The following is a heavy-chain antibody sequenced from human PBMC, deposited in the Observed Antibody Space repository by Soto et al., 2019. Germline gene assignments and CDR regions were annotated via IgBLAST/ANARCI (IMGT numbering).Heavy chain of an antibody. V-gene: IGHV3-23*01. CDR2: IRDSGDKT. J-gene: IGHJ4*02. CDR1: GFTFSSYA. Sequence: GGSLRLSCAASGFTFSSYAMSWVRQAPGKGLEWVSGIRDSGDKTYYADSVNGRFTISRDNSKNTVYLEMESLRDEDTAVYYCARDVDADFRTDFDYWGRGTLVTVSS. CDR3: ARDVDADFRTDFDY. D-gene: IGHD4-17*01.